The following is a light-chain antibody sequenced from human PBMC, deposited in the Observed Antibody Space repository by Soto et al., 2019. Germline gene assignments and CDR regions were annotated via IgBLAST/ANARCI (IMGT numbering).Light chain of an antibody. CDR1: SSDIDTYNY. CDR3: SSYTSSTDYV. V-gene: IGLV2-14*01. J-gene: IGLJ1*01. CDR2: EVT. Sequence: QSVLTQPASVSGSPGQSITVSCTGNSSDIDTYNYVSWYQQHPGKAPKLIIYEVTNRPSGVSNRFSGSKSGDTASLTISGLRAEDEADYCCSSYTSSTDYVFATGTKLTVL.